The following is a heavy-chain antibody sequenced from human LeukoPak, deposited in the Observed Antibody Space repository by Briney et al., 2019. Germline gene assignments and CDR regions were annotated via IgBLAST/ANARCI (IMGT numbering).Heavy chain of an antibody. J-gene: IGHJ4*02. V-gene: IGHV1-8*01. CDR1: GYTFTSYD. D-gene: IGHD2-15*01. CDR2: MNPNSGNT. Sequence: ASVKVPCKASGYTFTSYDINWVRQATGQGLEWMGWMNPNSGNTGYAQKFQGRVTMTRNTSISTAYMELSSLRSEDTAVYYCARAGGYCGRISCPYYFDYWGQGSLVAVSS. CDR3: ARAGGYCGRISCPYYFDY.